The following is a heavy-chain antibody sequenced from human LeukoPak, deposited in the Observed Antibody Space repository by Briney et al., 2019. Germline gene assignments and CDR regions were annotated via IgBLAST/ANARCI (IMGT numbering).Heavy chain of an antibody. Sequence: SETLSLTCTVSGCSISSYYWSWIRQPAGKGLEWIGRIYTSGSTNYNASLKSRVSMSVDTSKNQFSLKLSSVTAADTAVFYCARGNSGSYREFDYWGQGTLVTVSS. CDR2: IYTSGST. V-gene: IGHV4-4*07. CDR1: GCSISSYY. J-gene: IGHJ4*02. CDR3: ARGNSGSYREFDY. D-gene: IGHD1-26*01.